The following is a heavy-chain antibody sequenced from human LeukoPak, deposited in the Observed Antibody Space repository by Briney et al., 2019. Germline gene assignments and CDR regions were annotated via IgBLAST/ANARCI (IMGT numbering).Heavy chain of an antibody. CDR1: GGSISSSSYY. CDR2: IYYSGTT. CDR3: ARDRDSGSLTYYFDY. J-gene: IGHJ4*02. Sequence: NASETLSLTCTVSGGSISSSSYYWGWIRQPPGKGLEWIGSIYYSGTTYYNPSLKSRVTISVDTSKNQFSLKLSSVTAADTAVYYCARDRDSGSLTYYFDYWGQGTLVTVSS. D-gene: IGHD1-26*01. V-gene: IGHV4-39*07.